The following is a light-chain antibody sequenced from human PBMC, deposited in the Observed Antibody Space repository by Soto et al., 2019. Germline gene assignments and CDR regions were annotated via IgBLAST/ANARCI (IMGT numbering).Light chain of an antibody. CDR2: AAS. CDR1: QGISSY. V-gene: IGKV1-8*01. J-gene: IGKJ1*01. Sequence: AIRMTQSPSSLSASPGDRVTITCRASQGISSYLAWYQQKPGKAPKLLIYAASTLQSGVPSRFSGSGSGTDFTLTISCLQSEDFATYYCQQYYGYPWTFGQGTKV. CDR3: QQYYGYPWT.